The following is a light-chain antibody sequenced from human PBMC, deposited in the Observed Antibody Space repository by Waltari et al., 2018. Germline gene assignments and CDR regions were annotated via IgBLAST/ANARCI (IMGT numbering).Light chain of an antibody. J-gene: IGKJ2*03. V-gene: IGKV4-1*01. CDR2: WAA. CDR1: QSVLYNSNNKNY. Sequence: DIVMTQSPDSLALSLGERATINCKSSQSVLYNSNNKNYLAWYRQKPGQTPKLLIYWAATRESGVPDRFSGSGSGTDFTLTITSRQAEDVAVYYCQQYYTTPYSFGQGTKLEIK. CDR3: QQYYTTPYS.